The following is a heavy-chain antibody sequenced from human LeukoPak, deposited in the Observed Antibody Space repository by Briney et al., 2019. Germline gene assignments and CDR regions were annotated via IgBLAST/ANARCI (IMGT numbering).Heavy chain of an antibody. D-gene: IGHD2-2*01. Sequence: SETLSLTCAVYGGSFSGYYWSWIRQPPGKGLEWIGEINHSGSTNYNPSLKSRVTISVDTSKNQFSLKLSSVTAADTAVYYCASGQREYCSSTSCADYNWFDPWGQGTLVTVSS. CDR2: INHSGST. CDR1: GGSFSGYY. J-gene: IGHJ5*02. V-gene: IGHV4-34*01. CDR3: ASGQREYCSSTSCADYNWFDP.